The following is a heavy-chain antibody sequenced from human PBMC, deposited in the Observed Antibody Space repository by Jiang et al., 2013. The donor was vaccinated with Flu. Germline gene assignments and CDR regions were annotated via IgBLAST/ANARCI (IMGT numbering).Heavy chain of an antibody. CDR1: GYSFTSYW. J-gene: IGHJ5*02. D-gene: IGHD3-10*01. V-gene: IGHV5-51*01. Sequence: SLKISCKGSGYSFTSYWIGWVRQMPGKGLEWMGIIYPGDSDTRYSPSFQGQVTISADKSISTAYLQWSSLKASDTAMYYCARLTEYGSGSYGWFDPWGQGTLVTVSS. CDR2: IYPGDSDT. CDR3: ARLTEYGSGSYGWFDP.